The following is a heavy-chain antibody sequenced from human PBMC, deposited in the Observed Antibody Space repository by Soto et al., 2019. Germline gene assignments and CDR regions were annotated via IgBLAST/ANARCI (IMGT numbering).Heavy chain of an antibody. J-gene: IGHJ4*01. CDR2: VSYSGST. CDR1: GGSINYYY. CDR3: ARHYTSDPFDY. D-gene: IGHD3-3*01. V-gene: IGHV4-59*01. Sequence: PSETLSLTCTVSGGSINYYYWSWIRQPPGKGLEWIGYVSYSGSTNYNPSLKSRVTISVDTSKNRFSLKLISVTAADTAVYYCARHYTSDPFDYWGQGTLVTSPQ.